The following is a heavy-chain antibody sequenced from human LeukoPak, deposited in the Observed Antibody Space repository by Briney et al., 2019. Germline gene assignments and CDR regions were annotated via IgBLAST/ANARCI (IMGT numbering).Heavy chain of an antibody. Sequence: ASVKVSCKASGYTFTGYYMHWVRQAPGQGLEWMGWINPNSGGTNYAQKFQGRVTMTRDTSISTAYMELSRLRSDDTAVYYCARTTNYGSGSDYSGPHDYWGQGTLVTVSS. D-gene: IGHD3-10*01. CDR3: ARTTNYGSGSDYSGPHDY. CDR1: GYTFTGYY. J-gene: IGHJ4*02. V-gene: IGHV1-2*02. CDR2: INPNSGGT.